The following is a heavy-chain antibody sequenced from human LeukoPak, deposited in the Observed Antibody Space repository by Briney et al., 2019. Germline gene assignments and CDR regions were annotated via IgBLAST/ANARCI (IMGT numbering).Heavy chain of an antibody. CDR3: ARGIVVVVAASSEYFQH. J-gene: IGHJ1*01. CDR2: INPSGGST. Sequence: ASVKVSCKASGYTFTSYYMHWVRQAPGQGLEWMGIINPSGGSTSYAQKFQGRVTMTRDTSTSTVYMELSGLRSEDTAVYYCARGIVVVVAASSEYFQHWGQGTLVTVSS. D-gene: IGHD2-15*01. CDR1: GYTFTSYY. V-gene: IGHV1-46*01.